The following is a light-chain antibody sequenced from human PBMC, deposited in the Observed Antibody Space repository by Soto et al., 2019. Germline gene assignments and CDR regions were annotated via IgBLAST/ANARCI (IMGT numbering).Light chain of an antibody. J-gene: IGKJ1*01. CDR3: QQYNNWPLA. Sequence: EIVMTQSPATLSVTPGDGVTLSCRASQSVTTTLAWYHQKPGQAPRLLIYGASTRATGVPARFSGDGAGTEITLTISSLQSEDSAVYYCQQYNNWPLAFGQGTKVEIK. CDR2: GAS. CDR1: QSVTTT. V-gene: IGKV3-15*01.